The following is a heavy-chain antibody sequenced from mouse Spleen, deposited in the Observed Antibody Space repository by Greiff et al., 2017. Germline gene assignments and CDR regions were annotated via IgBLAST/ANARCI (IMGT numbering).Heavy chain of an antibody. Sequence: EVKVVESGGGLVKLGGSLKLSCAASGFTFSSYAMSWVRQTPEKRLEWVATISSGGGNTYYPDSVKGRFTISRDNAKNTLYLQMSSLKSEDTAMYYCARFITTVVDGFAYWGQGTLVTVSA. D-gene: IGHD1-1*01. CDR1: GFTFSSYA. V-gene: IGHV5-9*04. CDR2: ISSGGGNT. CDR3: ARFITTVVDGFAY. J-gene: IGHJ3*01.